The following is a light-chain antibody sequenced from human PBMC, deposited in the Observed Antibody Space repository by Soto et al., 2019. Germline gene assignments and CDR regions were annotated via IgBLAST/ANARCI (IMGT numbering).Light chain of an antibody. CDR3: MLGRERPRT. CDR1: QSLLHGDGTTR. V-gene: IGKV2D-29*02. Sequence: EIVMTQSPLSLSVTPGQPGSISCKSSQSLLHGDGTTRLYWYLQRSGQSRKLLLSQVSNRFCGVPERFTGSGSGTDFIMKISRVEDEEVGVYCCMLGRERPRTCGQGTKGEIK. J-gene: IGKJ1*01. CDR2: QVS.